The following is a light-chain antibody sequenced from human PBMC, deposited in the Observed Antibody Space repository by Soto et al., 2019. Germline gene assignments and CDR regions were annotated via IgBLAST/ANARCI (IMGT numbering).Light chain of an antibody. J-gene: IGLJ2*01. CDR1: SSNIGAGYD. V-gene: IGLV1-40*01. CDR2: GNS. Sequence: QSVLTQPPSVSGAPGQRVTISCTGSSSNIGAGYDVHWYQQLPGTAPKLLIYGNSNRPSGVPDRFSGSKSGTSASLAITGLQAEDEADHYCQSYDSSLSEVVFGGGTKLTVL. CDR3: QSYDSSLSEVV.